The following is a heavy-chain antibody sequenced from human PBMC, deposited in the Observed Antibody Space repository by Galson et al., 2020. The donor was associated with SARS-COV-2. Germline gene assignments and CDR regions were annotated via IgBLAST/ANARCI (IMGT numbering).Heavy chain of an antibody. J-gene: IGHJ4*02. D-gene: IGHD3-10*01. Sequence: GESLKISCAASGFAFSSYGMHWVRQAPGKGLEWVAVIWNDGSNENYADSVRGRFTITRDNSKNTLYLQMNSLRAEDTAMYYCAKPGYYYGAWGYRLECWGQGTLGIVSS. V-gene: IGHV3-33*06. CDR2: IWNDGSNE. CDR1: GFAFSSYG. CDR3: AKPGYYYGAWGYRLEC.